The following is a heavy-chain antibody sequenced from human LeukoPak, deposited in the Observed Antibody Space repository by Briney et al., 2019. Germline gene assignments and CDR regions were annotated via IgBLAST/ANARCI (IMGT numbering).Heavy chain of an antibody. Sequence: ASVKVSCKVSGYTLTELSMHWVRQAPGKGLEWMGGFDPEDGETIYAQKFQGRVTMTEDTSTDTAYMELSSRRSEDTAVYYCATLPPRVGATTGFDYWGQGTLVTVSS. CDR2: FDPEDGET. CDR3: ATLPPRVGATTGFDY. CDR1: GYTLTELS. D-gene: IGHD1-26*01. J-gene: IGHJ4*02. V-gene: IGHV1-24*01.